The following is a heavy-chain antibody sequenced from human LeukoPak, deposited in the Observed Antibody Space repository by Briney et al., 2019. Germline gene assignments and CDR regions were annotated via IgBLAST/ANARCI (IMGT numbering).Heavy chain of an antibody. CDR1: GFTFSSYG. CDR2: ISGSGRRT. J-gene: IGHJ6*03. Sequence: GGSLRLSCAASGFTFSSYGMTWVRQAPGKGLEWVSVISGSGRRTSYADSVKGRFSISRDNSKNTLYLQMNSLRAEDTAVYYCAKDRRANYYYYYMDVWGKGTTVTISS. CDR3: AKDRRANYYYYYMDV. V-gene: IGHV3-23*01.